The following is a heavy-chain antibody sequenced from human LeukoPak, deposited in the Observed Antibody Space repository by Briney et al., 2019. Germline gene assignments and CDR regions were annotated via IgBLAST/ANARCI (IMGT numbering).Heavy chain of an antibody. Sequence: PGGSLRLSCAASGFTFSSYAMSWVRQAPGKGLEWVSSISGRGDYTYYADSVKGRFTISRDNSRNTLYLQMNSLRAEDTAVYYCAKFVHLDYYDSSGYSDYWGQGTLVTVSS. J-gene: IGHJ4*02. CDR2: ISGRGDYT. V-gene: IGHV3-23*01. CDR1: GFTFSSYA. D-gene: IGHD3-22*01. CDR3: AKFVHLDYYDSSGYSDY.